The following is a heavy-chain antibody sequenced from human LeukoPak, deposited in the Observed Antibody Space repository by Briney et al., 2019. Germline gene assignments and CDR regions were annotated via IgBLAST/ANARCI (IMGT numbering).Heavy chain of an antibody. CDR2: ISSNVGST. D-gene: IGHD1-20*01. Sequence: QPGGSLRLSCSVSGFTFSIYAMHWVRQAPGKVLEYVSAISSNVGSTYYADSVKGRFTISRDNSKNTLYLQMSSLRAEDTAVYYCVKGGRNNWNPPGIDYWGQGTLVTVSS. V-gene: IGHV3-64D*09. J-gene: IGHJ4*02. CDR3: VKGGRNNWNPPGIDY. CDR1: GFTFSIYA.